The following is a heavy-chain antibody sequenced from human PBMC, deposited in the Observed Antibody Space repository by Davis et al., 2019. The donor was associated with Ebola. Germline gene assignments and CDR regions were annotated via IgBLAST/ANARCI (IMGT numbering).Heavy chain of an antibody. CDR3: ARKIVATIRFFDY. CDR1: GASFSGYY. CDR2: IYYSGST. Sequence: SETLSLTCAVYGASFSGYYWSWIRQPPGKGLEWIGYIYYSGSTYYNPSLKSRVTISVDTSKNQFSLKLSSVTAADTAVYYCARKIVATIRFFDYWGQGTLVTVSS. J-gene: IGHJ4*02. V-gene: IGHV4-34*09. D-gene: IGHD5-12*01.